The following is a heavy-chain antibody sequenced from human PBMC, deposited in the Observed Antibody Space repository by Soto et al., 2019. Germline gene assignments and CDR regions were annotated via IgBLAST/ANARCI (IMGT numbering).Heavy chain of an antibody. D-gene: IGHD4-17*01. J-gene: IGHJ6*03. CDR3: AKEKDYGDYPRGYYYYYMDV. CDR2: ISGSGGST. CDR1: GFTFSSYA. V-gene: IGHV3-23*01. Sequence: GGSLRLSCAASGFTFSSYAMSWVRQAPGKGLEWVSAISGSGGSTYYADSVKGRFTISRDNSKNTLYLQMNSLRAEDTAVYYCAKEKDYGDYPRGYYYYYMDVWGKGTTVTVSS.